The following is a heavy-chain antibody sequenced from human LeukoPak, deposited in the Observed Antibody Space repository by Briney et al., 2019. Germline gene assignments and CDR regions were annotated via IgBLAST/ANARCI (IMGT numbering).Heavy chain of an antibody. CDR3: ASRGG. CDR1: GFTFSGYT. D-gene: IGHD3-16*01. J-gene: IGHJ4*02. V-gene: IGHV3-23*01. CDR2: ICGSGGST. Sequence: PGGSLRLSCAASGFTFSGYTISCVRQAPGKGLGWVSAICGSGGSTYYADSVKGRFTISRDNSKNPLYLQMNSLRAEDTAVYYCASRGGWGQGTLVTVSS.